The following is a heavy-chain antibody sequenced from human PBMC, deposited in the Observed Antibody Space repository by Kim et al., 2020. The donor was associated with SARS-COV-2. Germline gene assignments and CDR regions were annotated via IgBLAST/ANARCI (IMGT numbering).Heavy chain of an antibody. Sequence: GSEQYYVDSVKGRFTIARDNAKNSLYLQMNSLRAEDTAVYYCARKNYFDYWGQGTLVTVSS. CDR2: GSEQ. V-gene: IGHV3-7*03. J-gene: IGHJ4*02. CDR3: ARKNYFDY.